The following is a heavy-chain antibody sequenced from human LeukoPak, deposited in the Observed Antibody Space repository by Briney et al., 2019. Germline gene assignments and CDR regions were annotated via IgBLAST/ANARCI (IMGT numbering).Heavy chain of an antibody. CDR3: ARPAVPAAIDYYYGMDV. CDR2: IDPSDSYT. V-gene: IGHV5-10-1*01. J-gene: IGHJ6*04. CDR1: GYSFTNYW. D-gene: IGHD2-2*01. Sequence: GESLKISCKGSGYSFTNYWISWVRQTPGKGLEWMGRIDPSDSYTNYSPSFQGHVTISADKSISTAYLQWSSLKASGTAMYYCARPAVPAAIDYYYGMDVWGKGTTVTVSS.